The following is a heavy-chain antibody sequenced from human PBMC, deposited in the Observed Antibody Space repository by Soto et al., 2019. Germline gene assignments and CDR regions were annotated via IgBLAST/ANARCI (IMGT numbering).Heavy chain of an antibody. J-gene: IGHJ6*03. CDR2: INHGGST. V-gene: IGHV4-34*01. CDR3: ARPTAVKPGRLGGYYYDYMDV. D-gene: IGHD4-4*01. Sequence: QVQLQQWGAGLLKPLETLSLTCAVYGGSFSDYYWSWIRQRPGKGLEWVGEINHGGSTNYSPSLKRRSTISVATSQNPVSPKLRTGTAADTAVDYFARPTAVKPGRLGGYYYDYMDVWGKGTTVTVS. CDR1: GGSFSDYY.